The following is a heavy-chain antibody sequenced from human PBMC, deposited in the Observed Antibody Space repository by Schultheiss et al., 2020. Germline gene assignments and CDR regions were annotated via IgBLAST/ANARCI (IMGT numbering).Heavy chain of an antibody. J-gene: IGHJ5*02. Sequence: SLKISCAASGFTFSTYGMSWVRQAPGKGLEWVSGISWNSGTRGYAASVKGRFTISRDNAKNSLYLQMNSLRVEDTALYYCAKDKYAGTWNWFDPWGQGTRVTGYS. CDR2: ISWNSGTR. CDR3: AKDKYAGTWNWFDP. V-gene: IGHV3-9*01. D-gene: IGHD2-2*01. CDR1: GFTFSTYG.